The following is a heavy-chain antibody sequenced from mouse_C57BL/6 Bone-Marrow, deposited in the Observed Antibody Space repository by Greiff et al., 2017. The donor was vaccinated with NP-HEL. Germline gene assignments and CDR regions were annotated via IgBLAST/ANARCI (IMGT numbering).Heavy chain of an antibody. CDR1: GYSITSGYD. D-gene: IGHD1-1*01. Sequence: VKLVESGPGMVKPSQSLSLTCTVTGYSITSGYDWHWIRHFPGNKLEWMGYISYSGSTNYNPSLKSRISITHDTSKNHFFLKLNSVTTEDTATYYCARGATTVVDWYFDVWGTGTTVTVSS. CDR3: ARGATTVVDWYFDV. J-gene: IGHJ1*03. CDR2: ISYSGST. V-gene: IGHV3-1*01.